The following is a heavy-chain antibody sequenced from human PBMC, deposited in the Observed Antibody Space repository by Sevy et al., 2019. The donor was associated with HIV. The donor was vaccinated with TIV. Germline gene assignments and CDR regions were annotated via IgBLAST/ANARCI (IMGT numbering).Heavy chain of an antibody. CDR3: ARANAYLASDAFDI. CDR2: ISYSGRT. J-gene: IGHJ3*02. D-gene: IGHD1-26*01. CDR1: GGSISSLNYY. Sequence: SETLSLTCTVSGGSISSLNYYWSWIRQHPGKGLEWIGYISYSGRTYYNPSLKCRVTISVDTSKNQFSLKLSSVTAADTAVYSCARANAYLASDAFDIWGQGTLVTFSS. V-gene: IGHV4-31*03.